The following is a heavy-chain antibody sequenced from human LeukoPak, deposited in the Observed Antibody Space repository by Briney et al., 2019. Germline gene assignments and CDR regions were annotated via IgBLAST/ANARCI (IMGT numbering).Heavy chain of an antibody. CDR3: ARVRQQLTPYFDY. D-gene: IGHD6-13*01. CDR1: GFTFSDYY. Sequence: GGSLRLSCAASGFTFSDYYMSWIRQAPGKGLEWVSYISSSGSTIYYADSVKGRFTISRDNAKSSLYLQMNSLRAEDTAVYYCARVRQQLTPYFDYWGQGTLVTVSS. V-gene: IGHV3-11*01. J-gene: IGHJ4*02. CDR2: ISSSGSTI.